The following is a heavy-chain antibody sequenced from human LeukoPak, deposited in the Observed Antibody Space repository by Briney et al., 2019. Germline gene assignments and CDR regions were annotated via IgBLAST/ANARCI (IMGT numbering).Heavy chain of an antibody. CDR2: LLDSWRT. V-gene: IGHV4-59*11. CDR1: GASLSTHY. D-gene: IGHD5-18*01. J-gene: IGHJ4*02. CDR3: ATIRRGSIYGYFDF. Sequence: SETLSLTCTVSGASLSTHYWSWLRQPPGKGLEWIGYLLDSWRTKDDPSLQSRVTLSADTSKNQFSLRLTSVTAADTAVYYCATIRRGSIYGYFDFWGQGILVTVSS.